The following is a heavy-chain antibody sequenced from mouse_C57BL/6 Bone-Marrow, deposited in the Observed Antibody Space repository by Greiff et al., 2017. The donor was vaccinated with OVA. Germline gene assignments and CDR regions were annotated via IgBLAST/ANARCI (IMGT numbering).Heavy chain of an antibody. CDR2: INPSSGYT. CDR1: GYTFTSYT. V-gene: IGHV1-4*01. Sequence: VQLQQSGAELARPGASVKMSCKASGYTFTSYTMHWVKQRPGQGLEWIGYINPSSGYTKYNQKFKDKATLTADKSSSTAYMQLSSLTSEDSAVYYCARFTFNYYSNYDWYFDVWGTGTTVTVSS. D-gene: IGHD2-5*01. CDR3: ARFTFNYYSNYDWYFDV. J-gene: IGHJ1*03.